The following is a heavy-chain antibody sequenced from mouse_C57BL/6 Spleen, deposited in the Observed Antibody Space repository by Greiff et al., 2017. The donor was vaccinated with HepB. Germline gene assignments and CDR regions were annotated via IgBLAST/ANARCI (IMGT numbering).Heavy chain of an antibody. CDR3: ARVRGKGSAMDY. Sequence: QVQLKQPGAELVRPGSSVKLSCKASGYTFTSYWMHWVKQRPIQGLEWIGNIDPSDSETHYNQKFKDKATLTVEKSSSTAYMQLSSLTSEDSAVYYCARVRGKGSAMDYWGQGTSVTVSS. J-gene: IGHJ4*01. CDR1: GYTFTSYW. V-gene: IGHV1-52*01. D-gene: IGHD1-3*01. CDR2: IDPSDSET.